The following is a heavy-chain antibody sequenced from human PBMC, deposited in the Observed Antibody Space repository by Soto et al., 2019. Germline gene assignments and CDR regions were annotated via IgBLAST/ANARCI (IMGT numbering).Heavy chain of an antibody. CDR3: ARYKSNYYYGMDV. D-gene: IGHD1-20*01. Sequence: QVQLQESGPGLVKPSETLSLTCTVSGGSISSYYWSWIRQPPGKGLEWIGYIYYSGITNYNPSLKSRVTISVDTSKNQFSLKLSSVIAADTAVYYCARYKSNYYYGMDVWGQGTTVTVSS. V-gene: IGHV4-59*01. J-gene: IGHJ6*02. CDR2: IYYSGIT. CDR1: GGSISSYY.